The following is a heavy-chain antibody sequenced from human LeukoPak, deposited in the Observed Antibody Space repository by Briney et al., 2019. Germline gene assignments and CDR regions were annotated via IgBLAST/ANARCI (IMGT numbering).Heavy chain of an antibody. CDR2: IYYSGST. D-gene: IGHD5-18*01. Sequence: SGTLSLTCTVSGGSISSYYWSWIRQRPGKGLEWIGYIYYSGSTNYTPSLKSRVTIAVDTSKNQFSLKLSSVTSAGTAVYYCAIGDQDTDIGEADNWFDPWGQGTLVTVSS. J-gene: IGHJ5*02. CDR1: GGSISSYY. CDR3: AIGDQDTDIGEADNWFDP. V-gene: IGHV4-59*08.